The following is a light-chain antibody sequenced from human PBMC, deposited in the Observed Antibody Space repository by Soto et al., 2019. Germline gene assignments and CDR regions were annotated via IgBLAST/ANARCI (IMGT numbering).Light chain of an antibody. V-gene: IGLV2-8*01. Sequence: QSALTQPPSASGSPGQSVTISCTGTSSDVGEYNYVSWYQQRPGKAPKLIIFEVTKRPSGVPDRFSASKSGNTASLTVSGLQAEDEADYYCSSSTGSSNLLFGGGTKLTVL. CDR3: SSSTGSSNLL. CDR1: SSDVGEYNY. CDR2: EVT. J-gene: IGLJ2*01.